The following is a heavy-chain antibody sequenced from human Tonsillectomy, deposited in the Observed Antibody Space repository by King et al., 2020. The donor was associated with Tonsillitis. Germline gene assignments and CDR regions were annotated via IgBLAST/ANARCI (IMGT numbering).Heavy chain of an antibody. Sequence: QLQESGPGLVKPSETLSLTCTVSGGSISSSSYYWGWIRQPPGKGLEWIGSIYYSGSTYYNPSLKSRVTISVDTSKNQFSLKLSSVTAADTAVYYCAGHSYGSGSYYGDYWGQGTLVTVSS. V-gene: IGHV4-39*01. CDR1: GGSISSSSYY. CDR3: AGHSYGSGSYYGDY. CDR2: IYYSGST. D-gene: IGHD3-10*01. J-gene: IGHJ4*02.